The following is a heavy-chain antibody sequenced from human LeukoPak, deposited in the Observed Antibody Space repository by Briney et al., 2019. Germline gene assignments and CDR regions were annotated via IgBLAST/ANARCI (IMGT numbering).Heavy chain of an antibody. CDR3: AGSDGYNSFDF. Sequence: KSSETLSLTCSISSGSITTYYWSWIRQPPGKGLEWIGYVYYSGSTTYNPSLQSRVTMSADTSKNQFSLKLSSVTAADTAVYYCAGSDGYNSFDFWGQGTLVTVSS. CDR2: VYYSGST. CDR1: SGSITTYY. V-gene: IGHV4-59*01. J-gene: IGHJ4*02. D-gene: IGHD5-24*01.